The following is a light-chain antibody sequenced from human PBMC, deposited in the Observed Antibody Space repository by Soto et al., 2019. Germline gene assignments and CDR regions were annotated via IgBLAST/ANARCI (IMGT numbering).Light chain of an antibody. Sequence: IGLTQSPGTLSLSPGERATLSCRASQSVSSSYLVWYQQKTGQAPRLLIYSASTSATGIPDRFSGSVSGTDFTLTISRLEPDDFAVYYCQQFGTSPPAITFGQGTRLELK. V-gene: IGKV3-20*01. CDR2: SAS. CDR3: QQFGTSPPAIT. CDR1: QSVSSSY. J-gene: IGKJ5*01.